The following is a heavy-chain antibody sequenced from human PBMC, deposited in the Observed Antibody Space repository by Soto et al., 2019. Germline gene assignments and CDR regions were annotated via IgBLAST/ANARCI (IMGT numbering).Heavy chain of an antibody. J-gene: IGHJ6*03. CDR2: IYSGGST. D-gene: IGHD2-15*01. Sequence: GGSLRLSCAASGFTVSSKYMSWVRQAPGRGLECVSLIYSGGSTSYADSVKGRFTISRDNSKNTLYLQMNSLRDEDTAVYYCARDGLHCSGGRCYGVPIDVWRNATPVTVSS. CDR1: GFTVSSKY. V-gene: IGHV3-66*01. CDR3: ARDGLHCSGGRCYGVPIDV.